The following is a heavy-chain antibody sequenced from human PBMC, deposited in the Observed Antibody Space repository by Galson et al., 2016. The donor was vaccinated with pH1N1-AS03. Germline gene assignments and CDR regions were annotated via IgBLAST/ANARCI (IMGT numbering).Heavy chain of an antibody. V-gene: IGHV4-4*02. CDR3: ARRVYGDYVNWFDP. CDR2: VYRSGST. CDR1: GGSVSDNNW. J-gene: IGHJ5*02. Sequence: LSLTCAVSGGSVSDNNWWSWVRQPPGKGLEWIGEVYRSGSTNYNPSLKSRVTIQRDKSKNQFSLKLSAVTAADTAVYYCARRVYGDYVNWFDPWGQGTLVTVSS. D-gene: IGHD4-17*01.